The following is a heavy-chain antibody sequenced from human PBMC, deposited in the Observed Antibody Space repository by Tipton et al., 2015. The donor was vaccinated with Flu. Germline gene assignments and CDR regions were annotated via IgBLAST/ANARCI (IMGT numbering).Heavy chain of an antibody. Sequence: LRLSCTVSGGSISSYYWSWIRQPAGKGLEWIGRIYTSGSTNYNPSPKSRVTMSVDTSKNQFSLKLSSVTAADTAVDYCWRSDYGDYLDAFDIWGQGTMVTVSS. CDR1: GGSISSYY. V-gene: IGHV4-4*07. CDR3: WRSDYGDYLDAFDI. CDR2: IYTSGST. D-gene: IGHD4-17*01. J-gene: IGHJ3*02.